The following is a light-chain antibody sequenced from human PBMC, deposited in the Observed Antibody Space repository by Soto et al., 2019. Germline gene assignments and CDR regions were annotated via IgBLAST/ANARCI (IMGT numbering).Light chain of an antibody. CDR1: QSVSSY. Sequence: EIVLTQSPATLSLSPGERVTLSCRASQSVSSYLAWYQQKPVQAPRLLIYDASNRATDIPARFSGSGSGTDFTLTISSLEPEDFAGYYCQQRSNWPRTFGQGTKVEI. CDR2: DAS. CDR3: QQRSNWPRT. J-gene: IGKJ1*01. V-gene: IGKV3-11*01.